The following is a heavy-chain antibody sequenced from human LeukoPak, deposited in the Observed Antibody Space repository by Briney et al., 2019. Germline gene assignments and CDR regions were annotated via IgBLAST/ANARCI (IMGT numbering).Heavy chain of an antibody. V-gene: IGHV7-4-1*02. D-gene: IGHD7-27*01. CDR2: INTNTGNP. CDR3: ARKSSGDPHWFDI. J-gene: IGHJ5*02. CDR1: GYTFTTYN. Sequence: ASVKVSCKASGYTFTTYNLNWVRQAPGQGLEWMGWINTNTGNPTYVQGFTGRFVFSLDTSVGTAYLQISSLKAEDTAMYYCARKSSGDPHWFDIWGQGTLVTVSS.